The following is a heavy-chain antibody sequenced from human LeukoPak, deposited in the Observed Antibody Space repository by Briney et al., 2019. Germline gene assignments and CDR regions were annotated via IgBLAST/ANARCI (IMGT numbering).Heavy chain of an antibody. Sequence: ASVKVSCKGSGYTFTSYNINWVRQATGQGLEWVGWMNANSGNTGYAQKFQCRVTMTRNPFISTAYMDLSSLRSEDTAVYYCARTYYDSTGYSGFDYWGQGTLVTVSS. D-gene: IGHD3-22*01. J-gene: IGHJ4*02. CDR1: GYTFTSYN. V-gene: IGHV1-8*01. CDR3: ARTYYDSTGYSGFDY. CDR2: MNANSGNT.